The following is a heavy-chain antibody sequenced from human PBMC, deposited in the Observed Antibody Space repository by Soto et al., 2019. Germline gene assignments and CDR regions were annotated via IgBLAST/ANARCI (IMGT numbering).Heavy chain of an antibody. V-gene: IGHV3-30*18. J-gene: IGHJ4*02. Sequence: PGGSLRLSCAASGFTFSSYGMHWVRQAPGKGLEWGAVISYDGSNKYYADSVKGRFTISRDNSKNTLYLQMNSLRAEDTAVYYCAKDHSVLLWFGEPFDYWGQGTLVTVSS. D-gene: IGHD3-10*01. CDR1: GFTFSSYG. CDR2: ISYDGSNK. CDR3: AKDHSVLLWFGEPFDY.